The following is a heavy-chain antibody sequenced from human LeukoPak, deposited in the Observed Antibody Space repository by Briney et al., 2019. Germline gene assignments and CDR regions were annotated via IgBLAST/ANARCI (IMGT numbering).Heavy chain of an antibody. Sequence: GGSLRLSCAASGFTFSSYAMHRVRQAPGKGLEWVAVISYDGSNKYYADSVKGRFTISRDNSKNTLCLQMNSLRAEDTAVYYCAREGGGSYFIGYWGQGTLVTVSS. CDR2: ISYDGSNK. CDR3: AREGGGSYFIGY. D-gene: IGHD1-26*01. J-gene: IGHJ4*02. CDR1: GFTFSSYA. V-gene: IGHV3-30*01.